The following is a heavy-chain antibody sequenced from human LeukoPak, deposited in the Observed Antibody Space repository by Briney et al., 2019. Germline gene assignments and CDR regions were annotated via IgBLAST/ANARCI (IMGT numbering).Heavy chain of an antibody. CDR3: AKVRYCSGVSCYPDDN. V-gene: IGHV3-30*02. D-gene: IGHD2-15*01. Sequence: GGSLRLSCAASGFTFSSYGMHWVRQAPGKGLEWVAFIRYDGSNKYYADSVKGRFTISRDNSKNMLYLEMNSLSTEDTAVYYCAKVRYCSGVSCYPDDNWGQGTLVTVSS. CDR1: GFTFSSYG. J-gene: IGHJ4*02. CDR2: IRYDGSNK.